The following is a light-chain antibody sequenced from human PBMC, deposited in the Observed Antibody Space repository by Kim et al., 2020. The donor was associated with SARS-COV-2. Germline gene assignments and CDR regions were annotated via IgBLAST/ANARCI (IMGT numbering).Light chain of an antibody. CDR1: QSINNY. Sequence: EIALTQSPATLSLSPGERATLSCRASQSINNYLAWYQQKPGQAPRLLISTASNRATGIPDRFSGSGSGTDFTLTISRLEAEDFAVYFCQQSADWPLTYGGGNKVEIK. V-gene: IGKV3-11*01. CDR3: QQSADWPLT. J-gene: IGKJ4*01. CDR2: TAS.